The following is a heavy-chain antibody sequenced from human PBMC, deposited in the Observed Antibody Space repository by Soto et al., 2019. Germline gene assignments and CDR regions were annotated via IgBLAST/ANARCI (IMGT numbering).Heavy chain of an antibody. CDR2: INHSGST. J-gene: IGHJ6*02. CDR3: ARGFAYCSSTSCWNYYYYYGMDV. D-gene: IGHD2-2*01. V-gene: IGHV4-30-2*01. Sequence: SETLSLTCAVSGGSISSGGYSWSWIRQPPGKGLEWIGYINHSGSTNYNPSLKSRVTISVDTSKNQFSLKLSSVTAADTAVYYCARGFAYCSSTSCWNYYYYYGMDVWGQGTTVTVSS. CDR1: GGSISSGGYS.